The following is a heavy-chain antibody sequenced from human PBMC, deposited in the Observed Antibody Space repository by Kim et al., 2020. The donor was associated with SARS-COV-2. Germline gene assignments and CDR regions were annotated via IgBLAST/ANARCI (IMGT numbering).Heavy chain of an antibody. CDR2: IYYTGST. V-gene: IGHV4-30-4*01. CDR1: GGSISSGDYY. Sequence: SETLSLTCTVSGGSISSGDYYWSWIRQPPGMGLEWIGYIYYTGSTYYNPSLKSRVTISVDTSKNQFSLKLYSVTAADTAVYYSARVGIVPAAIDYWGRGTLVTVSS. D-gene: IGHD2-2*01. J-gene: IGHJ4*02. CDR3: ARVGIVPAAIDY.